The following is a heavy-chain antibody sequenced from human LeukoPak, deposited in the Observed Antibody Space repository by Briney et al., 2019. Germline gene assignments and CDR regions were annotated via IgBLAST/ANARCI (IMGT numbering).Heavy chain of an antibody. CDR2: INHSGST. CDR3: ARIPSLGRYYFDY. J-gene: IGHJ4*02. CDR1: GGSFSGYY. D-gene: IGHD3-16*01. Sequence: SETLSLTCAVYGGSFSGYYWSWIRQPPGKGLEWIGEINHSGSTNYNPSLKSRVAISVDTSKNQFSLKLSSVTAADTAVYYCARIPSLGRYYFDYWGQGTLVTVSS. V-gene: IGHV4-34*01.